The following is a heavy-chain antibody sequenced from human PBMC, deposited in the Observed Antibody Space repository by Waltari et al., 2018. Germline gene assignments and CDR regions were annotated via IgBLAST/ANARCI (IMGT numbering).Heavy chain of an antibody. Sequence: EVQLVESGGGLVQPGRSLRLSCTASGFTFGDYAMSWFRQAPGKGLEWVSVIYSGGSTYYADSVKGRFTISRDNSKNTLYLQMNSLRAEDTAVYYCARGGSYPYYFDYWGQGTLVTVSS. CDR2: IYSGGST. D-gene: IGHD3-16*01. J-gene: IGHJ4*02. CDR1: GFTFGDYA. CDR3: ARGGSYPYYFDY. V-gene: IGHV3-66*01.